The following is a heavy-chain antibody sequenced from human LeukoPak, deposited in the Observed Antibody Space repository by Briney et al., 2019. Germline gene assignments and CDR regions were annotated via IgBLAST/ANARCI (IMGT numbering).Heavy chain of an antibody. CDR1: GFTFSTYG. V-gene: IGHV3-30*18. CDR3: AKPRINIAVRLPDY. D-gene: IGHD6-6*01. CDR2: ISYDGSDK. Sequence: PGGSLRLSCATSGFTFSTYGMHWVRQAPGKGLEWVAVISYDGSDKYYVDSVKGRFTIFRDNSKNTLYLQMNSLRAEDTAVYYCAKPRINIAVRLPDYWGQGTLVTVSS. J-gene: IGHJ4*02.